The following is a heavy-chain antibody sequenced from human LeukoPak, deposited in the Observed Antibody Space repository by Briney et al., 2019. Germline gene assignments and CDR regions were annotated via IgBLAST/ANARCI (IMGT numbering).Heavy chain of an antibody. CDR2: IYHTGST. Sequence: PSETLSLTYGVSGYSISRGYYWAWIRQPPGKGLEWIGTIYHTGSTYYTPSLGSRVTISVDTSKNEFSLNLNSVTAADTAVYYCARAGWIITSGIDYWGQGALVTVSS. CDR3: ARAGWIITSGIDY. D-gene: IGHD3-10*01. CDR1: GYSISRGYY. V-gene: IGHV4-38-2*01. J-gene: IGHJ4*02.